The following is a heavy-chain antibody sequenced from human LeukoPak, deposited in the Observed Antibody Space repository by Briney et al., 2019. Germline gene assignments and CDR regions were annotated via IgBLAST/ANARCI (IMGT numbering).Heavy chain of an antibody. Sequence: SETLSLTCTVSGGSISSYYWSWIRQPPGKGLEWIGEINHSGSTNYNPSLKSRVTISVDTSKNQFSLKLSSVTAADTAVYYCAGTNPYYYDSSGRIDYWGQGTLVTVSS. CDR2: INHSGST. V-gene: IGHV4-34*01. CDR3: AGTNPYYYDSSGRIDY. J-gene: IGHJ4*02. D-gene: IGHD3-22*01. CDR1: GGSISSYY.